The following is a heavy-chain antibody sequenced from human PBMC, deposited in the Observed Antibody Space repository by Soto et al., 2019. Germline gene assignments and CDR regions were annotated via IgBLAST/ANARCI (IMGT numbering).Heavy chain of an antibody. CDR1: GGSISSYY. J-gene: IGHJ3*02. V-gene: IGHV4-59*01. CDR3: ARDGGRYYDILTGYYQGLPSDAFDI. D-gene: IGHD3-9*01. CDR2: IYYSGRT. Sequence: PSETLSLTCTVSGGSISSYYWSWIRQPPGKGLEWIGYIYYSGRTNYNPSLKSRVTISVDTSKNQFSLKLSSVTAADTAVYYCARDGGRYYDILTGYYQGLPSDAFDIWGRGTMVTVSS.